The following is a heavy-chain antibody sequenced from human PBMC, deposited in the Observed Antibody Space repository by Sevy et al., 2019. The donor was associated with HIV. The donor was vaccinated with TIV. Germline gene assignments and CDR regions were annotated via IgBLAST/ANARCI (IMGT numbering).Heavy chain of an antibody. Sequence: GGSLRLSCAASEFSVTDNYMSWVRQAPGKGLEWVSTIYSGGSTFYADSVKGRFTISRDNSKNTLYLHVNSLRAEDTAVYYCARDRYYDASGYYYYYYGLDVWGQGTTVTVSS. CDR1: EFSVTDNY. CDR2: IYSGGST. D-gene: IGHD3-22*01. V-gene: IGHV3-66*01. J-gene: IGHJ6*02. CDR3: ARDRYYDASGYYYYYYGLDV.